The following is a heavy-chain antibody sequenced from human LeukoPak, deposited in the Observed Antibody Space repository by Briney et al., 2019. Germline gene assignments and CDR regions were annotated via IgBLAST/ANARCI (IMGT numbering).Heavy chain of an antibody. J-gene: IGHJ6*03. Sequence: GGSLRLSCAASGFTLSNYVMHWVRQAPGKGLEWVAVISYDGSNKYYADSVKGRFTISRDNSKNTLYLQMNSLRAEDTAVYYCAKDGGFGELWYYYYYMDVWGKGTTVTVSS. V-gene: IGHV3-30*04. D-gene: IGHD3-10*01. CDR1: GFTLSNYV. CDR2: ISYDGSNK. CDR3: AKDGGFGELWYYYYYMDV.